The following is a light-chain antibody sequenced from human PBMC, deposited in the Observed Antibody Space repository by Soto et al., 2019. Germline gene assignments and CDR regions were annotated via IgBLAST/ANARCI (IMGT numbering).Light chain of an antibody. CDR3: GSYVGTNTVV. CDR2: DVS. J-gene: IGLJ2*01. CDR1: SSDVGSYNF. Sequence: QSALTQPPSASGSPGQSVTISCTGTSSDVGSYNFVSWYQQHPGKAPKLMLYDVSKRPSGVPDRFSGSKSGNTASLTVSGLQAEDEADYYCGSYVGTNTVVFGGGTKLTVL. V-gene: IGLV2-8*01.